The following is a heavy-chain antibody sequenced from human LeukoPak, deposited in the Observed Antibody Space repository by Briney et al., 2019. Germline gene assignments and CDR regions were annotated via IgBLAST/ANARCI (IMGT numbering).Heavy chain of an antibody. J-gene: IGHJ4*02. D-gene: IGHD1-7*01. V-gene: IGHV3-30*02. CDR2: IRYDGSNK. CDR1: GFTFSSYG. Sequence: PGGSLRLSCAASGFTFSSYGMHWVRQAPGKGLEWVAFIRYDGSNKYYADSVKGRFTISRDNSKNTLYLQTNSLRAEDTAVYYCAKDQDWNYVGSYFDYWGQGTLVTVSS. CDR3: AKDQDWNYVGSYFDY.